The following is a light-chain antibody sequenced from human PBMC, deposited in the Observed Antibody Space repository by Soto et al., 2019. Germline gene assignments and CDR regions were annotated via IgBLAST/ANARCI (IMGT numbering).Light chain of an antibody. V-gene: IGKV1-39*01. CDR1: QSISSY. J-gene: IGKJ1*01. Sequence: IQMTQAPSSLSASVGDRVTITCLASQSISSYLNWYQQKPGKAPKLLIYAASSLQSGVPSRFSGSGSGTDFTLTISSLQPEDFATYYCQQSYSTRWTFGQGTKVAIK. CDR2: AAS. CDR3: QQSYSTRWT.